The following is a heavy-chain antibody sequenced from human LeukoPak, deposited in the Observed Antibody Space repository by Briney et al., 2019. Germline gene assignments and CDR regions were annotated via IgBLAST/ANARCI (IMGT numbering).Heavy chain of an antibody. J-gene: IGHJ4*02. CDR3: AQPPGGQLWLHDY. CDR1: GFTFSSYA. V-gene: IGHV3-23*01. Sequence: PGGSLRLSCAPSGFTFSSYAMSWVRQAPGKGLEWVSAISGSGGSTYYADSVKGRFTISRDSSKNTLYLQMNSLRAEDTAVYYCAQPPGGQLWLHDYWGQGTLVTVSS. D-gene: IGHD5-18*01. CDR2: ISGSGGST.